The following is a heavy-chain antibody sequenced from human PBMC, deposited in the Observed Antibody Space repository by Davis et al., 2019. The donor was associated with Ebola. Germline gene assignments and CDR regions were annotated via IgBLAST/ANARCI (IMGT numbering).Heavy chain of an antibody. J-gene: IGHJ4*02. Sequence: PGGSLRLSCAASGFVFSSYVMSWVRQAPGKGLEWVGRIKSKTDGGTTDYAAPVKGRFTISRDDSKNTLYLQMNSLKTEDTAVYYCTTGQYSYARGYWGQGTLVTVSS. V-gene: IGHV3-15*01. CDR1: GFVFSSYV. CDR3: TTGQYSYARGY. CDR2: IKSKTDGGTT. D-gene: IGHD5-18*01.